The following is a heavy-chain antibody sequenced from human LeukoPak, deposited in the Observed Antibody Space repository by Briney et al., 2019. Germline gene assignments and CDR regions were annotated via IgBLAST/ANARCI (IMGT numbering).Heavy chain of an antibody. Sequence: GGSLRLSCTASGFTFDDYAMHWVRQAPGKGLEWVSSIGWNGGSIGYADSVKGRFTISRDDAKSSLYLQMNSLRPEDTALYYCAKDIAPPSSGTFDYWGQGTLVTVSS. V-gene: IGHV3-9*01. CDR2: IGWNGGSI. D-gene: IGHD6-19*01. J-gene: IGHJ4*02. CDR1: GFTFDDYA. CDR3: AKDIAPPSSGTFDY.